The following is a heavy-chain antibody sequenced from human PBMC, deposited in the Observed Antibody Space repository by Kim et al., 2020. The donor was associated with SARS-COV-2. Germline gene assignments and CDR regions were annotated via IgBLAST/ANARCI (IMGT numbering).Heavy chain of an antibody. CDR3: TTVFFRGVVIMEDYMDV. CDR2: IKSKTDGGTT. V-gene: IGHV3-15*01. CDR1: GFTFSNAW. D-gene: IGHD3-3*01. J-gene: IGHJ6*03. Sequence: GGSLRLSCAASGFTFSNAWMSWVRQAPGKGLEWVGRIKSKTDGGTTDYAAPVKGRFTISRDDSKNTLYLQMNSLKTEDTAVYYCTTVFFRGVVIMEDYMDVWGKGTTVTVSS.